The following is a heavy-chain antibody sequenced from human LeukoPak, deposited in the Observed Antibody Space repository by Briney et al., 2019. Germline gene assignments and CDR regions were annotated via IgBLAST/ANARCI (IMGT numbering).Heavy chain of an antibody. CDR3: ARRGKKYYYMDV. J-gene: IGHJ6*03. D-gene: IGHD3-16*01. Sequence: SQTLSLTCAISGDSVSSNSAAWSWIRQSPSRGLEWLGRTYYRSNWYNDYAISVKSRITINADTSKNQFFLQLNSVTPDDTAVYYCARRGKKYYYMDVWGKGTTVTISS. CDR2: TYYRSNWYN. V-gene: IGHV6-1*01. CDR1: GDSVSSNSAA.